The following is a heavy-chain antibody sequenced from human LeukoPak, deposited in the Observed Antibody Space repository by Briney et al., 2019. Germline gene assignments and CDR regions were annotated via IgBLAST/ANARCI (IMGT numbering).Heavy chain of an antibody. J-gene: IGHJ3*02. CDR2: IKGDGSSL. D-gene: IGHD2-2*01. V-gene: IGHV3-74*01. Sequence: GGSLRLSCAASGFTFSRYWMHWVRQAPGGGLVWVSRIKGDGSSLSYAASLKGRFTISRDNAKTTLFLQMDSLSAEDTAVYYCATNTYADYVSFDIWGQGTMVTVSS. CDR1: GFTFSRYW. CDR3: ATNTYADYVSFDI.